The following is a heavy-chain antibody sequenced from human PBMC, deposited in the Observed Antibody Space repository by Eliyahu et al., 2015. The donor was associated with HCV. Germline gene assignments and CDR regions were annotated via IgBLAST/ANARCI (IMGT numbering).Heavy chain of an antibody. Sequence: QVQLVQSGAEVKKPGASVKVSCKASGYTFTSYDINWVRQATGQGLEWMGWMNPNSGNTGYAQKFQGRVTMTRNTSISTAYMELSSLRSEDTAVYYCARVCSGGSCYGGRYFQHWGQGTLVTVSS. J-gene: IGHJ1*01. CDR2: MNPNSGNT. CDR3: ARVCSGGSCYGGRYFQH. CDR1: GYTFTSYD. D-gene: IGHD2-15*01. V-gene: IGHV1-8*01.